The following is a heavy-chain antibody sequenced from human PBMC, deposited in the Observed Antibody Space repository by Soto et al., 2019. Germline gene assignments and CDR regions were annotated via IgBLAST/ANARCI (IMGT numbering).Heavy chain of an antibody. CDR1: GFTFSDYY. J-gene: IGHJ4*02. Sequence: KPGGSLRLSCAASGFTFSDYYMSWIRQAPGKGLEWVSYISSSGSTIYYADSVKGRFTISRDNAKNSLYLQMNSLRAEDTAVYYCARDHSIIEYSSSQFDYWGQGTRVTVSS. CDR3: ARDHSIIEYSSSQFDY. D-gene: IGHD6-6*01. V-gene: IGHV3-11*01. CDR2: ISSSGSTI.